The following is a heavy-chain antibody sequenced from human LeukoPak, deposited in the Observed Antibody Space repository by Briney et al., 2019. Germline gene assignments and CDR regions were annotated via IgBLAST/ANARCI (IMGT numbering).Heavy chain of an antibody. V-gene: IGHV3-21*01. J-gene: IGHJ4*02. CDR1: GFTFSSYA. Sequence: GGSLRLSCAASGFTFSSYAMSWVRQAPGKGLEWVSSISSSSSYIYYADSVKGRFTISRDNAKNSLYLQMNSLRAEDTAVYYCARDRCSSTSCFNDYWGQGTLVTVSS. D-gene: IGHD2-2*01. CDR3: ARDRCSSTSCFNDY. CDR2: ISSSSSYI.